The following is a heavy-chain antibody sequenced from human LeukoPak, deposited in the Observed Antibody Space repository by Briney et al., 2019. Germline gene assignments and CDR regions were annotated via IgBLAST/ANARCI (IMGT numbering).Heavy chain of an antibody. Sequence: GGSLRLSCAASGFIFSNYALMWVRQAPGKGLEWVSSITGRGDEAFYADSVKGRFSLSRDNSKNMLYLQMYSLGAEDTAIYYCAKGAAAGLVDWFDPWGQGTLVTVSS. J-gene: IGHJ5*02. D-gene: IGHD6-13*01. CDR3: AKGAAAGLVDWFDP. V-gene: IGHV3-23*01. CDR1: GFIFSNYA. CDR2: ITGRGDEA.